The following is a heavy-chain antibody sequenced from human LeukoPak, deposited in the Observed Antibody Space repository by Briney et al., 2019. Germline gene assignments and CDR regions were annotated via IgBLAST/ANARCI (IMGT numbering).Heavy chain of an antibody. J-gene: IGHJ4*02. CDR2: IYYSGST. D-gene: IGHD3-16*02. CDR3: ARGGPVYYDYVWGSYRYRAWTFDY. V-gene: IGHV4-59*12. CDR1: GGSSTNYY. Sequence: SETLSLTCSVSGGSSTNYYWSWIRQPPGRGLEWIGYIYYSGSTNSNASLKSRVTIFVDPSKNQFSLKLSSVTAADTAVYYCARGGPVYYDYVWGSYRYRAWTFDYWGQGTLVTVSS.